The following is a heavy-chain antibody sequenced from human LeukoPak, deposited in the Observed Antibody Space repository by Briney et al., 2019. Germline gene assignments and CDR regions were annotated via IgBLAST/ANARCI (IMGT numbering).Heavy chain of an antibody. CDR2: INSGGST. D-gene: IGHD3-3*02. J-gene: IGHJ4*02. Sequence: GGSLRLSCAASGFTVSSDFMSWVRQAPGKGLEWVALINSGGSTYYADSVKGRFTISRDNSKNTLTFQMNNLRAEDTGVYYCAAFRGDYWGQGTLVSVSS. CDR1: GFTVSSDF. V-gene: IGHV3-53*01. CDR3: AAFRGDY.